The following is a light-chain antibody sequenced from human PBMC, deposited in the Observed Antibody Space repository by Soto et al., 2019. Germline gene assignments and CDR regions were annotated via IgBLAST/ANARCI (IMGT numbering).Light chain of an antibody. Sequence: DIQMTQSPSSLSASVGDRVTITCRASQSISSYLNWYQQKPGKAPKLLIYDASTLESGVPSRFSGSGSGTEFTLTISSLQPEDFAIYYCQQTYTTPEITFGQGTRLEI. CDR1: QSISSY. J-gene: IGKJ5*01. V-gene: IGKV1-39*01. CDR2: DAS. CDR3: QQTYTTPEIT.